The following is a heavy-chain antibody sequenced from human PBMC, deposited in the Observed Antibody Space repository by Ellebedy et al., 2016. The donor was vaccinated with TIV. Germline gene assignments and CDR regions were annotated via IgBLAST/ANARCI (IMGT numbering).Heavy chain of an antibody. CDR3: VRESYRDHTWGTTGFDS. CDR1: GFIFSTYS. D-gene: IGHD3-16*01. V-gene: IGHV3-48*04. Sequence: PGGSLRLSCAASGFIFSTYSMNWVRQAPGKGLEWVSFITSDSTTIYYADSVKGRFTISRDNAKNSLYLQMNSLRAEDTAVYYCVRESYRDHTWGTTGFDSWGQGALVTASS. J-gene: IGHJ5*01. CDR2: ITSDSTTI.